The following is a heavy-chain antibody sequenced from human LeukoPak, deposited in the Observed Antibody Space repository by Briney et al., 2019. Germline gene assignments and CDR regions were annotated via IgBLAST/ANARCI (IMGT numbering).Heavy chain of an antibody. V-gene: IGHV4-59*01. CDR2: IYYSGST. J-gene: IGHJ4*02. CDR3: ARADSSSGPSGY. CDR1: GGSISSYY. D-gene: IGHD6-19*01. Sequence: SETLSLTCTVSGGSISSYYWSWIRQPPGKGLEWIGYIYYSGSTNYNPSLKSRVTISVDTSKNQFSLKLSSVTAADTAAYYCARADSSSGPSGYWGQGTLVTVSS.